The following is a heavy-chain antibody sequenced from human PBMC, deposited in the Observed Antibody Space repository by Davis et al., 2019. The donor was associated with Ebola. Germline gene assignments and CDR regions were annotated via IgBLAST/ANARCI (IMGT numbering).Heavy chain of an antibody. Sequence: ASVKVSCKTSGYTFSRYAMNWVRQAPGQGLEWMGWINTNTGNPTYAQGFTGRFVFSLDTSVTMAYLQIRSLRAEDTAIYYCVRDATDGYNWSHWGQGTLVTVSS. CDR2: INTNTGNP. D-gene: IGHD5-24*01. CDR1: GYTFSRYA. J-gene: IGHJ4*02. V-gene: IGHV7-4-1*04. CDR3: VRDATDGYNWSH.